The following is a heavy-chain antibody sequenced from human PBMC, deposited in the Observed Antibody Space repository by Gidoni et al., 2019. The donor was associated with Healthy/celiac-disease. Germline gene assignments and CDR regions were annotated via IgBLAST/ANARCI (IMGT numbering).Heavy chain of an antibody. Sequence: EVQLVESGGGLVKPGWSLRLSCAASGFTFSNAWMNWVRQAPGKGLEWVGRIKSKTDGGTTDYAAPVKGRFTISRDDSKNTLYLQMNSLKTEDTAVYYCTTRTTVLGAYYYYYMDVWGKGTTVTVSS. J-gene: IGHJ6*03. CDR3: TTRTTVLGAYYYYYMDV. CDR2: IKSKTDGGTT. V-gene: IGHV3-15*07. D-gene: IGHD4-17*01. CDR1: GFTFSNAW.